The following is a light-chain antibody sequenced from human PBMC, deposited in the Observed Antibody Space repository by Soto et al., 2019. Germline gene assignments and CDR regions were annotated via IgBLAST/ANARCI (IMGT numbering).Light chain of an antibody. J-gene: IGKJ1*01. Sequence: SARRASQSISIWLAWYQQKPGKAPKILIYKASSLESGVPSRFSGSGSGTEVTRMRSSQFPDDAVTNYGDHYKGDGRFGRGTKVDIK. CDR2: KAS. CDR3: DHYKGDGR. CDR1: QSISIW. V-gene: IGKV1-5*03.